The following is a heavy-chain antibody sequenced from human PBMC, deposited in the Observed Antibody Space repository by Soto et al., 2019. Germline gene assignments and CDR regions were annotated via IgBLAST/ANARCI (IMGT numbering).Heavy chain of an antibody. V-gene: IGHV3-30*03. J-gene: IGHJ3*02. Sequence: PGGSLRLSCAVSGFTFSIYGMQWVRQAPGKWLECVAGISYDGSDKYYVDSVKGRFTISRDNSKNTLYLQMNSLRAEDTAVYYCARVGGRFVWDVKNDAFDMWGRGXMVTV. CDR3: ARVGGRFVWDVKNDAFDM. D-gene: IGHD3-16*01. CDR2: ISYDGSDK. CDR1: GFTFSIYG.